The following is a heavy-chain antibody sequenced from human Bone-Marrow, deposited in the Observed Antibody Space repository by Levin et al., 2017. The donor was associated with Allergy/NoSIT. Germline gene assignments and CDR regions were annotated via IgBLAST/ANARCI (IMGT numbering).Heavy chain of an antibody. J-gene: IGHJ4*02. D-gene: IGHD2-21*01. CDR1: GFTFSNYG. Sequence: LSLTCAASGFTFSNYGMHWVRQAPGKGPEWVAFISYDGSSEYHTDSVKGRFTISRDNSKNTLYLQMNSLRPEDTAVYYCATDRGIQLWEYFFDFWGQGTLVTVSS. V-gene: IGHV3-30-3*01. CDR2: ISYDGSSE. CDR3: ATDRGIQLWEYFFDF.